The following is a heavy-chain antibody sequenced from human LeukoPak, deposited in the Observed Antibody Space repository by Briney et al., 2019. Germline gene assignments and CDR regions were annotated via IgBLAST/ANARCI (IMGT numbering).Heavy chain of an antibody. CDR1: GYTFTGYY. D-gene: IGHD6-19*01. J-gene: IGHJ4*02. CDR2: INPNGGGT. Sequence: ASVKVSCKASGYTFTGYYIHWVRQAPGQGLEWMGWINPNGGGTNYAQNFQGRVTMTWDTSISTAYMELSRLRSDDTAIYYCARENNSGWYRKAAFDYWGQGTLVTVTS. CDR3: ARENNSGWYRKAAFDY. V-gene: IGHV1-2*02.